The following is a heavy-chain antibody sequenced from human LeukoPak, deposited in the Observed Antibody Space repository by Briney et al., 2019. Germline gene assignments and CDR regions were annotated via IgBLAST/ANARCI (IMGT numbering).Heavy chain of an antibody. V-gene: IGHV3-48*03. Sequence: PGGSLRLSCAASGFTFSSYEMNWVRQAPGKGLEWVSYISSSGSTIYYADSVKGRFTISRDNAKNSLYLQMNSLRAEDTAVYYCANGNYYGSGSIERPVDYWGQGTLVTVSS. CDR2: ISSSGSTI. D-gene: IGHD3-10*01. CDR3: ANGNYYGSGSIERPVDY. J-gene: IGHJ4*02. CDR1: GFTFSSYE.